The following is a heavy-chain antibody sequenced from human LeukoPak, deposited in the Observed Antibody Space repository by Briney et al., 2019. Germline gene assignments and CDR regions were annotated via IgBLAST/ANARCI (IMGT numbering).Heavy chain of an antibody. CDR3: ARDDRSTRSSFGLDAYDV. CDR2: INEDGGQK. CDR1: GFTFSRYW. Sequence: GGSPRLSCAASGFTFSRYWMTWVRQAPGKGLDWVANINEDGGQKYYVDSVKGRFTISRDNARGSLYLQMNSLRAEDTAVYYCARDDRSTRSSFGLDAYDVWGQGTMATVSS. J-gene: IGHJ3*01. V-gene: IGHV3-7*01. D-gene: IGHD1-26*01.